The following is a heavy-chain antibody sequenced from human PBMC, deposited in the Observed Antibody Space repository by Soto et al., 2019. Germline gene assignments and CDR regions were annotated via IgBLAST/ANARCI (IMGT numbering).Heavy chain of an antibody. V-gene: IGHV4-30-4*01. CDR1: GASVSSAEHY. Sequence: QVQLQESGPGLVKASQTLSLTCTLSGASVSSAEHYWSWIRQPPGKGLEWIGYTYYSGGSYYNASLQRRVSISVDTSQNQCSLTLTSVTAADTAVYYCARLNCYDHAGAADKWGPGIMVSVSS. D-gene: IGHD2-21*01. CDR3: ARLNCYDHAGAADK. CDR2: TYYSGGS. J-gene: IGHJ4*02.